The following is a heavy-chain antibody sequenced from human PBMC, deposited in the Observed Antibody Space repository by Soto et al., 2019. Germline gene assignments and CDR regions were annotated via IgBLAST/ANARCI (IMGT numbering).Heavy chain of an antibody. Sequence: ASVKVCCKTCVYGFTSYDMNWVRQATGQGHERMGWMNPNSGNTGYAQKFQGRVTMTRNTSISTAYMELSSLRSEDTAVYYCARVSYYDISTGYLPNYYYYYLDVRGKGTTVTVSS. CDR2: MNPNSGNT. D-gene: IGHD3-9*01. CDR1: VYGFTSYD. J-gene: IGHJ6*03. V-gene: IGHV1-8*01. CDR3: ARVSYYDISTGYLPNYYYYYLDV.